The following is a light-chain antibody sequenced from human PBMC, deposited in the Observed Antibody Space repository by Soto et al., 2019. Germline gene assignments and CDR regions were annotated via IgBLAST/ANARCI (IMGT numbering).Light chain of an antibody. CDR3: HQSGDSPT. V-gene: IGKV3-20*01. CDR1: QTVNANF. J-gene: IGKJ1*01. Sequence: EIVLTQSPGTLSLSQGARATLYCRSSQTVNANFLAWYQQKPGQAPRLLIYGVSNRAPGIPDRFSGSGSGTDITLTISRLEPEDFAVDDCHQSGDSPTFGQGTKVDIK. CDR2: GVS.